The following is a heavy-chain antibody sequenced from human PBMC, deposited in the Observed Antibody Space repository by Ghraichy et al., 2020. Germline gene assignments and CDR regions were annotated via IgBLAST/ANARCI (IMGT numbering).Heavy chain of an antibody. CDR3: ARGGIGVRVPRGYFDS. V-gene: IGHV4-4*02. D-gene: IGHD3-10*01. CDR1: GGSIISSNW. CDR2: VYHSGNT. Sequence: SETLSLTCTVSGGSIISSNWWSWVRQPPGKGPEWIGEVYHSGNTNYNASLKSRVTISVDSSKNQFSLKLTSVTAADTAVYYCARGGIGVRVPRGYFDSWGQGTLVTISS. J-gene: IGHJ4*02.